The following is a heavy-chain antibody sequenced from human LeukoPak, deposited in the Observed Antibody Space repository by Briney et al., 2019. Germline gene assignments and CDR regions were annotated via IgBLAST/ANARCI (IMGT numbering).Heavy chain of an antibody. CDR3: ARGLHGDYGYFDY. Sequence: SVKVSCKASGGTFSSYAISWVRQASGQGLEWMGGVIPMFATANYAPKFQDRVTITADESTSTAYMELRSLRSEDTAVYHCARGLHGDYGYFDYWGQGTLVTVSS. CDR1: GGTFSSYA. J-gene: IGHJ4*02. CDR2: VIPMFATA. D-gene: IGHD4-17*01. V-gene: IGHV1-69*13.